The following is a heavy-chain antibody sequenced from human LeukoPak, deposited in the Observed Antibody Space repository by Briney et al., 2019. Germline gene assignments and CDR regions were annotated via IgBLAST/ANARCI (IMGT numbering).Heavy chain of an antibody. CDR1: GGSISSGDYY. D-gene: IGHD4-11*01. Sequence: SETLSLTCTVSGGSISSGDYYWSWIRQPPGKGLEWIGYIYYSGSTYYNPSLKSLVTISVDTSKNQFSLKLSSVTAADTAVYYCATDSNHRDYWYFDLWGRGTLVTVSS. V-gene: IGHV4-30-4*01. J-gene: IGHJ2*01. CDR2: IYYSGST. CDR3: ATDSNHRDYWYFDL.